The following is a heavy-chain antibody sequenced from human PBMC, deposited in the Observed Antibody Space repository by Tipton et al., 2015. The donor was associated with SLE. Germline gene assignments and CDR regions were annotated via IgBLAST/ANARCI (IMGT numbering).Heavy chain of an antibody. V-gene: IGHV4-59*12. CDR2: IYYSGST. J-gene: IGHJ6*02. CDR3: ARGGYCSRTSCYGAMDV. CDR1: GGSISSYY. D-gene: IGHD2-2*01. Sequence: TLSLTCTVSGGSISSYYWNWIRQPPGNGLEWIGNIYYSGSTKYNPSLKSRVTISIDTSKNQLSLKLTSVTAADTAVYYCARGGYCSRTSCYGAMDVWGQGTTVTVSS.